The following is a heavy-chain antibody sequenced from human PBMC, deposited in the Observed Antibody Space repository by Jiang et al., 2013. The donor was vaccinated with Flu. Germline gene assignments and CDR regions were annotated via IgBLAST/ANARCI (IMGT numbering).Heavy chain of an antibody. J-gene: IGHJ5*02. Sequence: AMNWVRQAPGQGLEWMGWINTNTGNPTYAQGFTGRFVFSLDTSVSTAYLQISSLKAEDTAVYYCARGKEFHSQNWFDPWGQGTLVTVSS. CDR2: INTNTGNP. V-gene: IGHV7-4-1*02. CDR3: ARGKEFHSQNWFDP. CDR1: A. D-gene: IGHD3-10*01.